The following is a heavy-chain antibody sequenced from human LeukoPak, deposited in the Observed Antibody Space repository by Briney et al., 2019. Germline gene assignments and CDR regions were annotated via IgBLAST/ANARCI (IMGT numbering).Heavy chain of an antibody. D-gene: IGHD3-22*01. V-gene: IGHV3-53*01. J-gene: IGHJ5*02. CDR3: AKVDYYDSSGNYPNWFDP. CDR2: IYSGGST. Sequence: GGSLRLSCAASGFTVSSNYMSWVRQAPGKGLEWVSIIYSGGSTFYADSVKGRFTISRDNSKNTLYLQMNSLRAEDTAVYYCAKVDYYDSSGNYPNWFDPWGQGTLVTVSS. CDR1: GFTVSSNY.